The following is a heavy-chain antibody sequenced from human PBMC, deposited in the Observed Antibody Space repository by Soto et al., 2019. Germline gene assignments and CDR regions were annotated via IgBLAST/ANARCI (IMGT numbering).Heavy chain of an antibody. D-gene: IGHD6-19*01. V-gene: IGHV3-48*01. Sequence: GGSLRLSCAASGFTFSNYFMNWVRQAPGKGLEWVSYISTSSSTIYYADSVKGRFTISRDNAKNSLYLQMSSLRAEDMAVYYCAKGGRQWLVTSDFNYWGQGALVTVSS. CDR1: GFTFSNYF. CDR3: AKGGRQWLVTSDFNY. J-gene: IGHJ4*02. CDR2: ISTSSSTI.